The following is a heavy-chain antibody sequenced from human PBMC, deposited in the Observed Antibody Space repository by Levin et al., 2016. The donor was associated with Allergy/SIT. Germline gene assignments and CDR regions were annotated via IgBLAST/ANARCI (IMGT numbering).Heavy chain of an antibody. J-gene: IGHJ4*02. CDR3: AKGIQLWLQGY. CDR1: GFTFSSYG. D-gene: IGHD5-18*01. V-gene: IGHV3-30*18. CDR2: ISYDGSNK. Sequence: GESLKISCAASGFTFSSYGMHWVRQAPGKGLEWVAVISYDGSNKYYADSVKGRFTISRDNSKNTLYLQMNSLRAEDTAVYYCAKGIQLWLQGYWGQGTLVTVSS.